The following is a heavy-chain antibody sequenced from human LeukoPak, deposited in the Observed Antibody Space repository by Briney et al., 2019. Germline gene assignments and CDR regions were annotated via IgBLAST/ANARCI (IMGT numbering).Heavy chain of an antibody. CDR1: GFTFSSYW. D-gene: IGHD2-15*01. CDR3: ARGADGVSSNSRGWFDP. CDR2: IKQDGSEK. J-gene: IGHJ5*02. V-gene: IGHV3-7*01. Sequence: GGSLRLSCAASGFTFSSYWMSWVRQAPGKGLEWVANIKQDGSEKYYVDSVKGRFTISRDNAKNSLYLQMNSLRAEDTAVYSCARGADGVSSNSRGWFDPWGQGTLVTVPS.